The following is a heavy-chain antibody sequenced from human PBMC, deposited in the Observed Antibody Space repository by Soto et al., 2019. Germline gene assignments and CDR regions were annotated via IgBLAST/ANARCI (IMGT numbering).Heavy chain of an antibody. V-gene: IGHV6-1*01. J-gene: IGHJ4*02. Sequence: SKTLSLTCAISGDSVSSNSAAWNWIRQSPSRGLEWLGRTYYRSKWYNGYAVSVKSRITINPDTSKNQFSLQLNSVTPEDTAVYYCARDSTGYSSGWYYFDYWGQGTLVTVSS. D-gene: IGHD6-19*01. CDR1: GDSVSSNSAA. CDR3: ARDSTGYSSGWYYFDY. CDR2: TYYRSKWYN.